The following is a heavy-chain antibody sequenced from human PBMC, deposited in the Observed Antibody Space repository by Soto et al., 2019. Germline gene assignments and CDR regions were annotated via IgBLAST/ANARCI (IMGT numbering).Heavy chain of an antibody. CDR2: MYYSGST. CDR3: ARGTFGVVQD. D-gene: IGHD3-3*01. Sequence: QVQLQESGPGLVKPSETLSLTCTVSGGSISSYYWSWIRQSPGKGLEWIGYMYYSGSTNYNPSLKSRVTISIDTSRNQFSLKLSSVTAADTAVYYCARGTFGVVQDRGQGTLVTVSS. CDR1: GGSISSYY. V-gene: IGHV4-59*01. J-gene: IGHJ4*02.